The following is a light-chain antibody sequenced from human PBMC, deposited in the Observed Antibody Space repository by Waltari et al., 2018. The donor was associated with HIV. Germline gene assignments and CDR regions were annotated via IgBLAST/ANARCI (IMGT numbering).Light chain of an antibody. V-gene: IGLV1-44*01. CDR3: AAWDDSVNGLV. J-gene: IGLJ3*02. CDR1: SPTIGSST. Sequence: QSVLTQPPSASGTAGQRVTISCSGTSPTIGSSTVNWYQQLPGTAPKLLIYHNRQRPSGVPDRFSGSKSGTSASLAISGLQSEDEADYYCAAWDDSVNGLVFGGGTKLTV. CDR2: HNR.